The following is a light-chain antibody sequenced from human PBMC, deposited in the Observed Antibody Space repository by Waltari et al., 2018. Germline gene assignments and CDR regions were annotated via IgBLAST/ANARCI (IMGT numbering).Light chain of an antibody. V-gene: IGKV3-20*01. J-gene: IGKJ1*01. CDR3: QHYGTSRT. CDR1: PSIASSY. Sequence: IVLIQSPGTLSLSPGERATLSCRASPSIASSYLAWYQQRPGQAPRLLIYSASNRASGVPDRFSGSGSRTDFTLTISRLEPEDFALYYCQHYGTSRTFGQGSKVEMK. CDR2: SAS.